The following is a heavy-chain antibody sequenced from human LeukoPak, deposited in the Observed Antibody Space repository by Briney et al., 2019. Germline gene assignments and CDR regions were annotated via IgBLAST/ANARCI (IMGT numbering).Heavy chain of an antibody. CDR1: GFTFDDYA. Sequence: GGTLRLSCAASGFTFDDYAMHWVRQAPGKGLEWVSGISWNSGSIGYADSVKGRFTISRDNAKNSLYLQMNSLRAEDAALYYCAKGIMGDGFDYWGQGTLVTVSS. CDR2: ISWNSGSI. D-gene: IGHD5-24*01. CDR3: AKGIMGDGFDY. V-gene: IGHV3-9*01. J-gene: IGHJ4*02.